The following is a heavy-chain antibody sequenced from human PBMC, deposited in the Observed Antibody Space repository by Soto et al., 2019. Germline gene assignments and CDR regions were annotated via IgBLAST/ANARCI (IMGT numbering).Heavy chain of an antibody. D-gene: IGHD4-17*01. Sequence: QVQLVESGGDVVQPGTSLRLSCEASGFTFSGFGMHWVRQAPGKGLEWVAVIWYDGSKKYYADCVKGRFTISRDNSKNALYLQMNSLRAEDTAVYYCARGRGGSYGGNSAHFDIWGQGTLVTVSS. CDR1: GFTFSGFG. CDR3: ARGRGGSYGGNSAHFDI. J-gene: IGHJ3*02. V-gene: IGHV3-33*01. CDR2: IWYDGSKK.